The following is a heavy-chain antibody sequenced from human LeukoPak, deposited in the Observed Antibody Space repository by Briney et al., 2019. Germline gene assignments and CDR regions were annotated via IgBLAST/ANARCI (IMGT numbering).Heavy chain of an antibody. D-gene: IGHD3-10*01. V-gene: IGHV3-74*01. J-gene: IGHJ3*02. CDR3: ARSSAAKDAFDI. CDR2: INSDGGST. Sequence: PGGSLRLSCAASGFTFSSYWMHWVRQAPGKGLVWVSRINSDGGSTSYTDSVKGRFTISRDNAKNTLYLQMNSLRAEDTAVYYCARSSAAKDAFDIWGQGTKVTVSS. CDR1: GFTFSSYW.